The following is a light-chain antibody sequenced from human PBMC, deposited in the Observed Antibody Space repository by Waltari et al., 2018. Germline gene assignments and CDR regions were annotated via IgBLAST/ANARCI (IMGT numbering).Light chain of an antibody. CDR2: DVS. V-gene: IGLV2-11*01. Sequence: QSALTQPRSVSGSPGQSVTIPCTGTSSDIGGYHYVSWYQQHPGKAPKLMIYDVSKRPSGVSDRFSGSKSGNTASLTISGLQAEDETDYYCCSYAGSYTWVFGGGTKLTVL. CDR3: CSYAGSYTWV. CDR1: SSDIGGYHY. J-gene: IGLJ3*02.